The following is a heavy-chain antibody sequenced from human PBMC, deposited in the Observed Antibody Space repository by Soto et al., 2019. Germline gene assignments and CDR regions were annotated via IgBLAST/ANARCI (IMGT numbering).Heavy chain of an antibody. V-gene: IGHV1-3*01. CDR3: ARGFVGASYRALWNYFRY. Sequence: ASVKVSCKASGYTFTSYAMHWVRQAPGQRLEWMGWINAGNGNTKYSQKFQGRVTITRDTSASTAYMELSSLRSEDTAVHYCARGFVGASYRALWNYFRYWRKGTRGAVSS. D-gene: IGHD1-26*01. CDR2: INAGNGNT. CDR1: GYTFTSYA. J-gene: IGHJ4*02.